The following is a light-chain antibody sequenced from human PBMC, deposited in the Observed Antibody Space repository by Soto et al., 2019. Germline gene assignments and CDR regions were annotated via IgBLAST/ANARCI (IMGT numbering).Light chain of an antibody. J-gene: IGKJ5*01. CDR3: QQYDNWPPAIT. CDR1: ESVSSS. Sequence: EIVMTQSPVTLSVSPGERATLSCRASESVSSSLAWYQQKPGQAPRLVIYDASNRATGIPARFSGSGSATEFTLTISSLESEDFALYYCQQYDNWPPAITFGQGTRLEIK. V-gene: IGKV3D-15*01. CDR2: DAS.